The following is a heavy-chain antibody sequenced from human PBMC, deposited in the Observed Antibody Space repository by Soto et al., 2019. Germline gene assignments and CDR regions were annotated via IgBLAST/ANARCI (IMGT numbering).Heavy chain of an antibody. CDR3: AKLLRGSSGCIDY. CDR2: IKQDGSER. V-gene: IGHV3-7*03. D-gene: IGHD6-19*01. Sequence: EVQLVESGGGLVQPGGSLRLSCAASGFTFGSYWMSWVRQAPGKGLEWVANIKQDGSERYYVDSVKGRFTISRDNAKTSLYVQMNSLRVEDTAVYYCAKLLRGSSGCIDYWGQGTLVTVSS. J-gene: IGHJ4*02. CDR1: GFTFGSYW.